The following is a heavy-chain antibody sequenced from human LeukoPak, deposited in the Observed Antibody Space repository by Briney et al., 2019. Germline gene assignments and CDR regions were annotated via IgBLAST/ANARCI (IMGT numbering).Heavy chain of an antibody. Sequence: PGGSLRLSCVGSGFTFSNYWMNWVRQAPGKGLEWVANIHPDGSEEHYVDSVKGRFTISRDNAKNSLHLQMSSLQAEDTAVYYCARPPFAYGLDVWGQGTTVTVS. CDR2: IHPDGSEE. CDR3: ARPPFAYGLDV. CDR1: GFTFSNYW. D-gene: IGHD3-10*01. V-gene: IGHV3-7*01. J-gene: IGHJ6*02.